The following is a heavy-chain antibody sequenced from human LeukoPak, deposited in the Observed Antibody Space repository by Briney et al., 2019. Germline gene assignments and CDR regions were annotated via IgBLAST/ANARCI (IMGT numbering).Heavy chain of an antibody. D-gene: IGHD2-2*01. CDR1: GGSICSYY. V-gene: IGHV4-59*01. CDR2: IYYSGST. J-gene: IGHJ4*02. Sequence: SETLSLTCTVSGGSICSYYWSWIRQPPGKGLEWIGYIYYSGSTNYNPSLKSRVTISVDTSKNQFSLKLSSVTAADTAVYYCARGGPVVVVPAAMGVFDYWGQGTLVTVSS. CDR3: ARGGPVVVVPAAMGVFDY.